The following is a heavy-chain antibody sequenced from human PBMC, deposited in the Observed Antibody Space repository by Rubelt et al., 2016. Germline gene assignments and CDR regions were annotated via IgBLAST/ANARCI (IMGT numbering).Heavy chain of an antibody. V-gene: IGHV1-18*01. CDR3: ARVGALAARKIYYFDY. J-gene: IGHJ4*02. CDR2: ISAYNGNT. Sequence: QVQLVQSGAEVKKPGASVKVSCKASGYTFTSYGISWGRQAPGQGLEWMGWISAYNGNTNYAQKLQGRVTMTTDTSPSTAYMELRSRRSDDTAVYYCARVGALAARKIYYFDYWGQGTLVTVSS. D-gene: IGHD6-6*01. CDR1: GYTFTSYG.